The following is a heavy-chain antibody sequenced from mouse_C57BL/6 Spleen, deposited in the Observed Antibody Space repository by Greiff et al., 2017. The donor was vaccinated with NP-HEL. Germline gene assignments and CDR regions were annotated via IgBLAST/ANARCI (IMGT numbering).Heavy chain of an antibody. Sequence: VQGVESGAELAKPGASVKLSCKASGYTFTSYWMHWVKQRPGQGLEWIGYINPSSGYTKYNQKFKDKATLTADKSSSTAYMQLSSLTYEDSAVYYCARWSTTVVAFDYWGQGTTLTVSS. CDR2: INPSSGYT. CDR1: GYTFTSYW. CDR3: ARWSTTVVAFDY. J-gene: IGHJ2*01. D-gene: IGHD1-1*01. V-gene: IGHV1-7*01.